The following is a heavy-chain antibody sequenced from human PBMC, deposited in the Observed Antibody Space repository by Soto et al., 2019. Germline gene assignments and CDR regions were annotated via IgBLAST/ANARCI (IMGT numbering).Heavy chain of an antibody. CDR2: ISYDGSNK. Sequence: GRSLRLSCAASGFTFSSYAMHWVRQAPGKGLEWVAVISYDGSNKYYADSVKGRFTISRDNSKNTLYLQMNSLRAEDTAVYYCARDVYDYDILSSPHGYWGQGTLVTVSS. J-gene: IGHJ4*02. CDR1: GFTFSSYA. D-gene: IGHD3-9*01. V-gene: IGHV3-30-3*01. CDR3: ARDVYDYDILSSPHGY.